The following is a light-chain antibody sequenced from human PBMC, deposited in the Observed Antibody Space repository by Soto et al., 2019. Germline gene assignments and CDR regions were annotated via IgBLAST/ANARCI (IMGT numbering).Light chain of an antibody. J-gene: IGKJ4*01. CDR1: QSVSGSF. V-gene: IGKV3-20*01. CDR3: HQYGNSPLT. Sequence: DIVLTQSPGTLSLSPGERVTLSCRASQSVSGSFLAWYQQKPGQAPRLLIYDAFRRATGIPDRFTGSGSGTEFTLTISRLEPEDFAVYYCHQYGNSPLTFGVGTKVEIK. CDR2: DAF.